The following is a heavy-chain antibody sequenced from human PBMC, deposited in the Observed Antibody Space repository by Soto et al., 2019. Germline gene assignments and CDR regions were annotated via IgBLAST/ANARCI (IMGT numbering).Heavy chain of an antibody. Sequence: GASVKVSCKASGGTFCSYAISWVRQAPGQGLEWMGGIIPIFGTANYAQKFQGRVTITADKSTSTAYMELSSLRSEDTAVYYCARASHIVVVTAICAFDIWGQGTMVTVSS. D-gene: IGHD2-21*02. CDR1: GGTFCSYA. CDR2: IIPIFGTA. CDR3: ARASHIVVVTAICAFDI. J-gene: IGHJ3*02. V-gene: IGHV1-69*06.